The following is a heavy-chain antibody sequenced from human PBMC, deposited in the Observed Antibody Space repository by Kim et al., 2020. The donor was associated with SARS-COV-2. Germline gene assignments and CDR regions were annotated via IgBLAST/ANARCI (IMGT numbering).Heavy chain of an antibody. J-gene: IGHJ6*02. CDR3: ARDIVVVPAANEDYYYYYGMDV. Sequence: SETLSLTCAVYGGSFSGYYWSWIRQPPGKGLEWIGEINHSGSTNYNPSLKSRVTISVDTSKNQFSLKLSSVTAADTAVYYCARDIVVVPAANEDYYYYYGMDVWGQGTTVTVSS. D-gene: IGHD2-2*01. CDR1: GGSFSGYY. CDR2: INHSGST. V-gene: IGHV4-34*01.